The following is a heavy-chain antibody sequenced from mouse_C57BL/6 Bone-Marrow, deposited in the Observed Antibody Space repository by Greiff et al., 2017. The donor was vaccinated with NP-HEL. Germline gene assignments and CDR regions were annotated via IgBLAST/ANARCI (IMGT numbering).Heavy chain of an antibody. CDR2: INPSNGGT. V-gene: IGHV1-53*01. J-gene: IGHJ2*01. D-gene: IGHD1-1*01. CDR1: GYTFTSYW. CDR3: SREPYYYGSSFDY. Sequence: VQLQQSGTELVKPGASVKLSCKASGYTFTSYWMHWVKQRPGQGLEWLGNINPSNGGTNYNEKFKSKATLTVDKSSSTAYMQLSSLPSDDSAVYSCSREPYYYGSSFDYWGQGTTLTVSS.